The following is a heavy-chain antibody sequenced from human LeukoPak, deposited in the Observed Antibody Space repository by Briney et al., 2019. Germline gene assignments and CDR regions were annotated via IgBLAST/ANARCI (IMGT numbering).Heavy chain of an antibody. D-gene: IGHD3-22*01. CDR3: ARLGMAASYFYDSSGDKFDY. CDR1: GGSMSSGGYY. J-gene: IGHJ4*02. Sequence: SQTLSLTCSVSGGSMSSGGYYWSWIRQHPGKGLEWMGHIYYSGTVYYNPSLRSRVSISVDTSKNQFSLRLSSVSVADTAVYYCARLGMAASYFYDSSGDKFDYWGQGTLVTVSS. V-gene: IGHV4-31*03. CDR2: IYYSGTV.